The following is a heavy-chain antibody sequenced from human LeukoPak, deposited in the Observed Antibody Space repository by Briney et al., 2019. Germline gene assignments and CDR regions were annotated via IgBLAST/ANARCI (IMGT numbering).Heavy chain of an antibody. J-gene: IGHJ4*01. D-gene: IGHD6-19*01. CDR2: ISGSGGNT. CDR1: GFTFNNYA. Sequence: PGGSLRLSCAASGFTFNNYAMSWVRQAPGKGLEWVSSISGSGGNTYYADSVKGRFTISRDNSKNTLYLQMNSLRAADTAVCYCAKDRRITRAGTVDYFDYWGQGTLVTVYS. CDR3: AKDRRITRAGTVDYFDY. V-gene: IGHV3-23*01.